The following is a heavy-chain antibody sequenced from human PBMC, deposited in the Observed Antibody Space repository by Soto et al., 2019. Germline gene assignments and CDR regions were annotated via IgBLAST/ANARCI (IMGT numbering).Heavy chain of an antibody. D-gene: IGHD3-22*01. CDR1: GGSISSGGYY. CDR2: IYYSGST. CDR3: ARERMAPGITTTFAFDY. J-gene: IGHJ4*02. V-gene: IGHV4-31*03. Sequence: SETLSLTCTVSGGSISSGGYYWSWIRQHPGKGLEWIGFIYYSGSTYYNPSLRSRLTISLDTSTNQFSLKLNSVTAADTAVYYCARERMAPGITTTFAFDYWGQGTLVTVSS.